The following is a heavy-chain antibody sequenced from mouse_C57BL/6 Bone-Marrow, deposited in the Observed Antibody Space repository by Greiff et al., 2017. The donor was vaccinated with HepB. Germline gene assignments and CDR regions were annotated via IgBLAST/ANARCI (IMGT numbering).Heavy chain of an antibody. CDR1: GYTFTDYN. Sequence: EVQLQQSGPELVKPGASVKIPCKASGYTFTDYNMDWVKQSHGKSLEWIGDINPNNGGTIYNQKFKGKATLTVDKSSSTAYMELRSLTSDDTAVYYCARRDLLLPRGYYAMDYWGQGTSVTVSS. CDR3: ARRDLLLPRGYYAMDY. D-gene: IGHD5-5*01. CDR2: INPNNGGT. V-gene: IGHV1-18*01. J-gene: IGHJ4*01.